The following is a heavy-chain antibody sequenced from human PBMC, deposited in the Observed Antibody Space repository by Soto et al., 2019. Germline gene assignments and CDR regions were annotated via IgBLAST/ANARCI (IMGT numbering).Heavy chain of an antibody. CDR3: AKGVARITVGVMSAMDV. V-gene: IGHV3-23*01. J-gene: IGHJ6*01. D-gene: IGHD1-20*01. CDR2: ISGSGGST. Sequence: PGGSLRLSCAASGFTFSSYAMYWVRQAPGKELEWVSVISGSGGSTYYADSVKGRFTISRDNSKNTLFLQMSSLRGEDTGVYYCAKGVARITVGVMSAMDVWGQGTTVTVSS. CDR1: GFTFSSYA.